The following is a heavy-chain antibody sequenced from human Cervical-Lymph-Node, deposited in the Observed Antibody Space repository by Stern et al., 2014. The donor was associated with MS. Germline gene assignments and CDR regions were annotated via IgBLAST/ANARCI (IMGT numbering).Heavy chain of an antibody. CDR3: TGWFEGFDS. CDR1: GGSISNYY. J-gene: IGHJ4*02. V-gene: IGHV4-59*01. D-gene: IGHD6-19*01. Sequence: QVQLQESGPGLVKPSETLSLTCTVSGGSISNYYWNWIRQSPGKGLEWIGYIYYTGDINYNPSLKNRVTISVDRSTNQFSLKLTSMTTADTAVYYGTGWFEGFDSWGQGTLVTVSS. CDR2: IYYTGDI.